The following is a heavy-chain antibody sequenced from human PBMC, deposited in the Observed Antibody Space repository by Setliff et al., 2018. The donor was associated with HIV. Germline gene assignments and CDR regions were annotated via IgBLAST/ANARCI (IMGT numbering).Heavy chain of an antibody. Sequence: PSETLSLTCTVSGGSISSSGYYWGWIRQPPGKGLEWIGNMYYRGSTYYNPSLKSRVIISVDTSKNQFSLKLTSVTAADTAMYFCARDATSEGYMDVWGKGTTVTVSS. CDR3: ARDATSEGYMDV. CDR2: MYYRGST. CDR1: GGSISSSGYY. V-gene: IGHV4-39*02. J-gene: IGHJ6*03.